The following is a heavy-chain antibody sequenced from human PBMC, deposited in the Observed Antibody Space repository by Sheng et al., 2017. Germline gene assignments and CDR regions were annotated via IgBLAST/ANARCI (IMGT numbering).Heavy chain of an antibody. CDR2: ISSSSSYI. CDR3: ARAWGELLRWDYYYYMDV. V-gene: IGHV3-21*01. CDR1: GFTFSSYS. J-gene: IGHJ6*03. D-gene: IGHD1-26*01. Sequence: EVQLVESGGGLVKPGGSLRLSCAASGFTFSSYSMNWVRQAPGKGLEWVSSISSSSSYIYYADSVKGRFTISRDNAKNSLYLQMNSLRAEDTAVYYCARAWGELLRWDYYYYMDVWGKGTTVTVSS.